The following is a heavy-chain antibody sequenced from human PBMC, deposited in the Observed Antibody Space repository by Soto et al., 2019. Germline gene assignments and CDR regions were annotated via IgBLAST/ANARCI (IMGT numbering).Heavy chain of an antibody. CDR2: SSSNGGST. Sequence: EVQLVESGGGLVQPGGSLRLSCAASGFTFSSYAMHWVRQAPGKGLEYVSASSSNGGSTYYANSVKGRFTISRDNSKNTLYLQMGSLRAEDMALSYCARQGRAVSSYYFDYWGQGTLVTVSS. V-gene: IGHV3-64*01. D-gene: IGHD3-10*01. CDR1: GFTFSSYA. J-gene: IGHJ4*02. CDR3: ARQGRAVSSYYFDY.